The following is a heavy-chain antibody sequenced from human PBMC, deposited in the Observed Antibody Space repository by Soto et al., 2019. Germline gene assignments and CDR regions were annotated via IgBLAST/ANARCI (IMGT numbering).Heavy chain of an antibody. D-gene: IGHD3-9*01. V-gene: IGHV4-59*01. Sequence: SETLSPTCTVSGGSISSYYWSWIRQPPGKGLEWIGYIYYSGSTNYNPSLKSRVTISVDTSKNQFSLKLSSVTAADTAVYYCARDRLANWFDPWGQGTLVTVSS. CDR3: ARDRLANWFDP. J-gene: IGHJ5*02. CDR2: IYYSGST. CDR1: GGSISSYY.